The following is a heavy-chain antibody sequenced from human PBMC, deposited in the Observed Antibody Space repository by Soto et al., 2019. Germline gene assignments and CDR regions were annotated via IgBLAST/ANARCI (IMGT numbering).Heavy chain of an antibody. J-gene: IGHJ6*02. CDR2: VRSKIHNYAT. V-gene: IGHV3-73*01. CDR3: SRHEEVRRMVFYGMDV. CDR1: GFTFSRSD. Sequence: GGSLRLSCSASGFTFSRSDLHWVRQAPGKGLEWVGRVRSKIHNYATSFADSVRGRFTISRNDSDNTVSLEMSGLKSEDTALYYCSRHEEVRRMVFYGMDVWGQGTTVTVSS. D-gene: IGHD2-8*01.